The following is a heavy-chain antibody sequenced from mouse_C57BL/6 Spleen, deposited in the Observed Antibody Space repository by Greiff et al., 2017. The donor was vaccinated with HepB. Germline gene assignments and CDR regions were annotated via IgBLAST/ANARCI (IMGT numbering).Heavy chain of an antibody. J-gene: IGHJ2*01. CDR2: INPGSGGT. D-gene: IGHD2-3*01. Sequence: QVQLQQSGAELVRPGTSVKVSCKASGYAFTNYLIEWVKQRPGQGLEWIGVINPGSGGTNYNEKFKGKATLTADKSSSTAYMQLSSLTSEDSAVYFCARYTDGYSLDYWGQSTTLTVSS. CDR1: GYAFTNYL. CDR3: ARYTDGYSLDY. V-gene: IGHV1-54*01.